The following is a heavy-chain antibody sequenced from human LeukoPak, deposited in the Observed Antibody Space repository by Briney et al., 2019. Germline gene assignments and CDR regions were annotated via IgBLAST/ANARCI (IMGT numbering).Heavy chain of an antibody. J-gene: IGHJ4*02. CDR3: AKQVKQYQLLYYFDY. V-gene: IGHV3-23*01. D-gene: IGHD2-2*01. Sequence: PGGSLRLSCAASGFTFSSFAMSWVRQAPGTGLEWVSGISGSGGATYYAHSVKGRFTSSRDNSKNTLYLQMDSLRAEDTAVYYCAKQVKQYQLLYYFDYWGQGTLVTVSS. CDR1: GFTFSSFA. CDR2: ISGSGGAT.